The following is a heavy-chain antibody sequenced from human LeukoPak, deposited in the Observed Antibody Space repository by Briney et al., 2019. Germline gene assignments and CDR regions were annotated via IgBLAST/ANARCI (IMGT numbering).Heavy chain of an antibody. J-gene: IGHJ4*02. D-gene: IGHD6-13*01. CDR2: IRQDGDTK. V-gene: IGHV3-7*03. Sequence: GSLLLSCAASGFPFNAYWMTWVRQAPGKGLEWVANIRQDGDTKYYVDSVKGRFTISRDNAMNSLYLQMNSLGAEDTAIYYCARSLPYGTTWYGRSDFWGQGTLVTVSS. CDR3: ARSLPYGTTWYGRSDF. CDR1: GFPFNAYW.